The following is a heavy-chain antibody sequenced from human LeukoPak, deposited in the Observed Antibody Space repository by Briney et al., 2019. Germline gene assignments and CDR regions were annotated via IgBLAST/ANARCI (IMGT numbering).Heavy chain of an antibody. J-gene: IGHJ4*02. Sequence: ASVKVSCKASGYTFTDYYMHWVRQAPGQGLEWMGWINPDSGGPNYAQKFQGRVTMTRDTSISTAYMELSRLRSDDTAVYYCARESRGILNYFDFWGQGTLVSVSS. V-gene: IGHV1-2*02. CDR3: ARESRGILNYFDF. CDR2: INPDSGGP. CDR1: GYTFTDYY. D-gene: IGHD3-22*01.